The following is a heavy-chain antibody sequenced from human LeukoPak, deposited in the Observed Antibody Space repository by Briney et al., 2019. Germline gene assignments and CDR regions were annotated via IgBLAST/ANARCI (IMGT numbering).Heavy chain of an antibody. CDR1: GFTFSSYG. V-gene: IGHV3-30*18. D-gene: IGHD1-26*01. J-gene: IGHJ6*03. CDR2: ISYDGSNK. Sequence: GRSLRLSCAASGFTFSSYGMHCVRQAPGKGLEWVTVISYDGSNKYYAASVKGRFTISRDNSKNTLYLETNSLTAEDTAVYYCAKTRGTYNAYYYYMDVWGQGTLVTVSS. CDR3: AKTRGTYNAYYYYMDV.